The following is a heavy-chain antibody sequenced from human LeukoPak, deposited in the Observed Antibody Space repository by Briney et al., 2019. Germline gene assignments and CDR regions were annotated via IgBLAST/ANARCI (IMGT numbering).Heavy chain of an antibody. D-gene: IGHD6-6*01. CDR1: EYTFTSYY. CDR3: TRGSSIAARQFQH. J-gene: IGHJ1*01. V-gene: IGHV1-46*01. Sequence: ASVKVSCKASEYTFTSYYMHWVRQAPGQGLEWMGIINPSGGSTSYAQKFQGRVTMTRDTSTSTVYMELSSLRSEDTAVYYCTRGSSIAARQFQHWGQGTLVTVSS. CDR2: INPSGGST.